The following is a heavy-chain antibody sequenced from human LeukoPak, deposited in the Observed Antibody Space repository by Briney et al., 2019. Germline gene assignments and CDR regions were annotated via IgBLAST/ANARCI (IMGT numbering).Heavy chain of an antibody. V-gene: IGHV3-23*01. D-gene: IGHD3-10*01. CDR3: AKRAMVRGVAPYDAFDI. CDR1: GFTFSSYG. Sequence: GGSLRLSCAASGFTFSSYGMTWVRQAPGKGLEWVSTISGSGITIYYADSVKGRVTISRDTSKNTLYLQMHSLRAEDTAVYYCAKRAMVRGVAPYDAFDIWGQGTMVTVSS. J-gene: IGHJ3*02. CDR2: ISGSGITI.